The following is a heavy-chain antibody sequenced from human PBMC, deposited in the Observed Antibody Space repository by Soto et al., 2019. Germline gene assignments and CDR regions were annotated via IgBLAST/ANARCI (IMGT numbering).Heavy chain of an antibody. CDR2: ISGSGGST. V-gene: IGHV3-23*01. D-gene: IGHD2-2*01. J-gene: IGHJ4*02. CDR3: AKQGGLVVPAAMVFSY. Sequence: GGSLRLSCAASGFTFSSYAMSWVRQAPGKGLEWVSAISGSGGSTYYADSVKGRFTISRDNSKNTLYLQMNSLRAEDTAVYYCAKQGGLVVPAAMVFSYWGQGTLVTVSS. CDR1: GFTFSSYA.